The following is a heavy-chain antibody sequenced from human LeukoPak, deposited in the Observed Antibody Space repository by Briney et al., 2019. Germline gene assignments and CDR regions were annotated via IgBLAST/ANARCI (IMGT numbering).Heavy chain of an antibody. Sequence: PSETLSLTCTVSGGSISSSSYYWGWIRQPPGKGLEWIGSIYYSGSTYYNPSLKSRVTISVDTSKNQFSLKLSSVTAADTAVYYCARVGIAGSGSPFDYWGQGTLVTVSS. J-gene: IGHJ4*02. CDR1: GGSISSSSYY. D-gene: IGHD3-10*01. CDR3: ARVGIAGSGSPFDY. V-gene: IGHV4-39*07. CDR2: IYYSGST.